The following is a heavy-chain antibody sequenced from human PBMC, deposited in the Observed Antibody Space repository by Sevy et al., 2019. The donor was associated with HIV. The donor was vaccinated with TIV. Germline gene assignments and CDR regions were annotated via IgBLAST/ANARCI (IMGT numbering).Heavy chain of an antibody. D-gene: IGHD2-2*01. CDR3: ARSTNSAALDY. J-gene: IGHJ4*02. CDR2: IKQDGGAQ. V-gene: IGHV3-7*01. Sequence: GGCLRLSCAVSGFTFSSYWMSWVRQAPGKGLEWVANIKQDGGAQYYMDSVKGRFAISRDNAKNSLFLQMNSLRVEDTAVYYCARSTNSAALDYWGQGTPVTVSS. CDR1: GFTFSSYW.